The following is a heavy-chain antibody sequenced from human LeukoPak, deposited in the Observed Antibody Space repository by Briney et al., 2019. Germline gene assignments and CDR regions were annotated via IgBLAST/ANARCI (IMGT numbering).Heavy chain of an antibody. CDR2: IIPIFGTA. Sequence: SVKVSCKASGGTFSSYAISWVRQAPGQGLEWMGGIIPIFGTANYAQKFQGRVTINTDESTSTAYMELSSLRSEDTAVYYCASGRDYDFWSGYYYYMDVWGKGTTVTVSS. J-gene: IGHJ6*03. D-gene: IGHD3-3*01. CDR3: ASGRDYDFWSGYYYYMDV. V-gene: IGHV1-69*05. CDR1: GGTFSSYA.